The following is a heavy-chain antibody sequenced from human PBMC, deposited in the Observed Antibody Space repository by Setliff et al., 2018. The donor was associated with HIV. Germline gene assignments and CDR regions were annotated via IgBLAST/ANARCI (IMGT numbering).Heavy chain of an antibody. CDR3: ARTSGARTTDY. D-gene: IGHD1-1*01. J-gene: IGHJ4*02. V-gene: IGHV5-51*01. CDR2: IYPGDSDT. Sequence: GESLKISCKGSGYGFSSHWIAWVRQKPGKGLEWMGIIYPGDSDTRYSPSFQGQVTISVDKSISTVYLQWSNLKASDNAMYYCARTSGARTTDYWGQGTLVTVSS. CDR1: GYGFSSHW.